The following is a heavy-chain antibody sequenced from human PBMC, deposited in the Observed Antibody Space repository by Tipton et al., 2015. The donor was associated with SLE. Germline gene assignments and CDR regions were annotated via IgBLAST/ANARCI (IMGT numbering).Heavy chain of an antibody. V-gene: IGHV4-61*02. D-gene: IGHD3/OR15-3a*01. CDR1: GASISSGDYH. CDR2: IHSRGST. CDR3: ARAPGLDRYYYYYYYMDV. J-gene: IGHJ6*03. Sequence: LRLSCTVSGASISSGDYHWSWIRQPAGKGLEWIGRIHSRGSTDYNPSLTSRVSISVDTSKNQFSLRLGSVTAADTAVYYCARAPGLDRYYYYYYYMDVWGKGTTVTVSS.